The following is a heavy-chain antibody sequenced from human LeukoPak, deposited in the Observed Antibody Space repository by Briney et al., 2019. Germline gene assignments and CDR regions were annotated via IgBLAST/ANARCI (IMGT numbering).Heavy chain of an antibody. CDR3: ARGGSLGY. CDR2: ISSSGSAI. V-gene: IGHV3-48*03. CDR1: GFTFSSYE. Sequence: PGGSLSLSCAASGFTFSSYEMNWVRQAPGKGLEWVSKISSSGSAIYYADSVKGRFTISRDNAKSTLYVQMNSLRAEDTAVYYCARGGSLGYWGQGTLVTVSS. J-gene: IGHJ4*02. D-gene: IGHD6-19*01.